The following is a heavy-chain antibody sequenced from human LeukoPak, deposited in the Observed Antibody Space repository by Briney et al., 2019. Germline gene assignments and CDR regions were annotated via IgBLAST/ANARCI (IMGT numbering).Heavy chain of an antibody. D-gene: IGHD3-9*01. CDR3: ARGYDILTGYYLPLDY. Sequence: GGSLRLSCAASGISVSNDYMSWVRQAPGKGLEWVSTISGGGSSTYYTDSVKGRFTISRDNSKNTLYLQMNSLRAEDTAVYYCARGYDILTGYYLPLDYWGQGTLVTVSS. V-gene: IGHV3-53*05. CDR1: GISVSNDY. CDR2: ISGGGSST. J-gene: IGHJ4*02.